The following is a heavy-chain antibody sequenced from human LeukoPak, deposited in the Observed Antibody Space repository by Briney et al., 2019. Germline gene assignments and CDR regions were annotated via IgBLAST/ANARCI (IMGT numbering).Heavy chain of an antibody. J-gene: IGHJ4*02. CDR1: GFTFSSYW. CDR3: ARDSSSWYRYFDC. CDR2: IKQDGSEK. Sequence: GGSLRLSCAASGFTFSSYWMSWVRQAPGKGLEWVANIKQDGSEKYYVDSVKGRFTISRDNAKNSLYLQMNSLRAEDTAVYYCARDSSSWYRYFDCWGQGTLVTVSS. D-gene: IGHD6-13*01. V-gene: IGHV3-7*01.